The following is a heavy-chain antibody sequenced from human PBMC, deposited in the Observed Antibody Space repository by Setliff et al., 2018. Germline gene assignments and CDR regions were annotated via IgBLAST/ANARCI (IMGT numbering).Heavy chain of an antibody. CDR3: ARDNTIVGATDY. V-gene: IGHV4-4*07. D-gene: IGHD1-26*01. Sequence: ESLKISCAASGFTINNAWLSWIRQPAGRGLEWVGRLHTSGSTNYNPSLKSRVTISVDTSKNQFSLKLSSVTAADTAVYFCARDNTIVGATDYWGQGTLVTVSS. CDR1: GFTINNAW. CDR2: LHTSGST. J-gene: IGHJ4*02.